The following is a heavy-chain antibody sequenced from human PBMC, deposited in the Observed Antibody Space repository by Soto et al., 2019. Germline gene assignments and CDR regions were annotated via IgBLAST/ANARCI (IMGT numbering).Heavy chain of an antibody. CDR2: ISYDGSNK. J-gene: IGHJ4*02. CDR3: AREYQLYY. V-gene: IGHV3-30-3*01. Sequence: QVQLVESGGGVVQPGRSLRLSCAASGFTFSSYAMHWVRQAPGKGLEWVAVISYDGSNKYYADSVKGRFTISRDNSKNTLYLQMNSLRAEDTAVYYCAREYQLYYWGQGTLVTVSS. D-gene: IGHD2-2*01. CDR1: GFTFSSYA.